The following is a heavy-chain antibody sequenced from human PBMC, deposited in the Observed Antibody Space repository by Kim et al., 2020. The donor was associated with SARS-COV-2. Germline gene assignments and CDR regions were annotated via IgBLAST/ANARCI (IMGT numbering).Heavy chain of an antibody. CDR3: ARGGGMIVVGGYFDY. CDR2: ISYDGSNK. V-gene: IGHV3-30-3*01. D-gene: IGHD3-22*01. CDR1: GFTFSSYA. Sequence: GGSLRLSCAASGFTFSSYAMHWVRQAPGKGLEWVAVISYDGSNKYYADSVKGRFTISRDNSKNTLYLQMNSLRAEDTAVYYCARGGGMIVVGGYFDYWG. J-gene: IGHJ4*03.